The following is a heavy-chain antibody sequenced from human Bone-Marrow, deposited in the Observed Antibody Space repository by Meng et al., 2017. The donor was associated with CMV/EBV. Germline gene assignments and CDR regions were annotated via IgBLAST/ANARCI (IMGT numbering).Heavy chain of an antibody. CDR2: ITASGYST. Sequence: GESLKISCAASGFTFSSYWMHWVRQAPGKGLVWVSPITASGYSTYYADSVKGRFSISRDNSKNTLYLEMNNLRAEDTAIYYCAKVDSGSWYRGYFDHWGQGTLVTVSS. CDR3: AKVDSGSWYRGYFDH. J-gene: IGHJ4*02. CDR1: GFTFSSYW. D-gene: IGHD3-9*01. V-gene: IGHV3-23*01.